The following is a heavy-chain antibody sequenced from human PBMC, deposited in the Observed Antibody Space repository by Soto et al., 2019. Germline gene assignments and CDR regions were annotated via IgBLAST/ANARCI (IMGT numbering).Heavy chain of an antibody. D-gene: IGHD3-3*01. CDR2: VYHSGAT. CDR3: VRERTIFGVAPGGGVDV. Sequence: QLQLQESGSGLIKPSQTPSLTCAVSGGSISTSDYTWSWIRQPPGRGLEWIGSVYHSGATHYMPSLKNRLTMSLDKSKNQFSLDLTSVAAADTAVYYCVRERTIFGVAPGGGVDVWGQGTTVTVSS. J-gene: IGHJ6*02. V-gene: IGHV4-30-2*01. CDR1: GGSISTSDYT.